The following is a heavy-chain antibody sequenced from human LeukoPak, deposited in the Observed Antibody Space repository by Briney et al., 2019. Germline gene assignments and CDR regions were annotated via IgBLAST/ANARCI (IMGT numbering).Heavy chain of an antibody. CDR1: GFTFSSYA. D-gene: IGHD3-10*01. CDR2: IGVSGGST. J-gene: IGHJ1*01. CDR3: AKSGYGSGSYYQYFQH. Sequence: PGGSLRLSCAASGFTFSSYAMSWVRQAPGKGLEWVSAIGVSGGSTYYADSVKGRFTISRDNSKNTLYLQMNSLRAEDTAVYYCAKSGYGSGSYYQYFQHWGQGTLVTVSS. V-gene: IGHV3-23*01.